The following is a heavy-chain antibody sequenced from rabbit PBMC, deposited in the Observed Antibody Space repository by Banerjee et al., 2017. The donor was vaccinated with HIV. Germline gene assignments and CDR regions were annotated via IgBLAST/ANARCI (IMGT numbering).Heavy chain of an antibody. CDR3: ARRYPGGGDNWYLHL. Sequence: QQQLEESGGGLVKPGGTLTLTCTASGIDFSSYQYMCWVRQAPGKGLELIACIYTGSGRTYYASWAKGRFTISKTSSTVDLKMTSLTAADTATYFCARRYPGGGDNWYLHLWGQGTLVTVS. CDR1: GIDFSSYQY. D-gene: IGHD7-1*01. J-gene: IGHJ4*01. CDR2: IYTGSGRT. V-gene: IGHV1S43*01.